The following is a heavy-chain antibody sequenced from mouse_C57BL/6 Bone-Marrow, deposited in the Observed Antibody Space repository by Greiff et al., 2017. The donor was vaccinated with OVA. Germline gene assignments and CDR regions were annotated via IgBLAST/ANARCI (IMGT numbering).Heavy chain of an antibody. CDR1: GYAFSSYW. V-gene: IGHV1-80*01. CDR2: IYPGDGDT. J-gene: IGHJ1*03. Sequence: QVQLQQSGAELVKPGASVKISCKASGYAFSSYWMNWVKQRPGKGLEWIGQIYPGDGDTNYNGKFKGKATLTADKSSSTAYMQLSSLTSEDSAVYVCARLYYGYDVWYFDVWGTGTTGTVSS. CDR3: ARLYYGYDVWYFDV. D-gene: IGHD2-2*01.